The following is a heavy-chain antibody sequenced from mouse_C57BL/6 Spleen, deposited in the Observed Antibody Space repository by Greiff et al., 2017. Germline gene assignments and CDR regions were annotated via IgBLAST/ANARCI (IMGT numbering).Heavy chain of an antibody. CDR3: ALSLADSSGYDYAMDY. J-gene: IGHJ4*01. D-gene: IGHD3-2*02. CDR2: IDPEDGET. Sequence: EVQLVESGAELVKPGASVKLSCTASGFNIKDYYMHWVKQRTEQGLEWIGRIDPEDGETKYAPKFQGKATITADTSSNTAYLQLSSLTSEDTAVYYCALSLADSSGYDYAMDYWGQGTSVTVSS. CDR1: GFNIKDYY. V-gene: IGHV14-2*01.